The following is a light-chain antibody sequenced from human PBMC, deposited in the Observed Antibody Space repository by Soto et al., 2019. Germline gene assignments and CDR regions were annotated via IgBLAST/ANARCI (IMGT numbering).Light chain of an antibody. CDR2: DVS. J-gene: IGLJ1*01. Sequence: QSALTQPASVSGSPGQSITISCTGTSNDVGGYNYVSWYQQHPGKAPKLMIYDVSNRPSGVSNRFSGSKSANTASLTISGLQTEDESDYYCSSYTGSSTDVFGTGNKLTVL. CDR1: SNDVGGYNY. V-gene: IGLV2-14*03. CDR3: SSYTGSSTDV.